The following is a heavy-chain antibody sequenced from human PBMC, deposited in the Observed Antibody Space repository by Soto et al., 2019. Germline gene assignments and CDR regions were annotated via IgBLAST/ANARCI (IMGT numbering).Heavy chain of an antibody. CDR2: ITYDGSNK. J-gene: IGHJ6*02. D-gene: IGHD2-2*01. CDR3: AKSGYCSSTSCYRLDV. Sequence: HPGGSLRLSCAASGFTFSSDGMHWVRQAPGKGLEWVAVITYDGSNKYYADSVKGRFTISRDNSKNTLYLQMNSLRAEDTAVYYCAKSGYCSSTSCYRLDVWGQGTTVTVSS. V-gene: IGHV3-30*18. CDR1: GFTFSSDG.